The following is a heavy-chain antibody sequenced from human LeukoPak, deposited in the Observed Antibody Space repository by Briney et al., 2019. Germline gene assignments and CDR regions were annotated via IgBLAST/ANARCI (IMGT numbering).Heavy chain of an antibody. CDR3: ARDRSGAFDY. CDR2: ISTKGGST. D-gene: IGHD6-19*01. V-gene: IGHV3-64*02. CDR1: GFIFSNYA. J-gene: IGHJ4*02. Sequence: GGSLRLSCAASGFIFSNYAMYWVRQVPGKGLESVAAISTKGGSTSYADSVKGRMTISRDDSKNTLFLQMGSLTTDDMGLYFCARDRSGAFDYWGQGTLVTVSS.